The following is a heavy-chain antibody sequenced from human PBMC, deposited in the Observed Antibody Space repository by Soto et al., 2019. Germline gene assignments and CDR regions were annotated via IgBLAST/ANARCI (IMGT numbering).Heavy chain of an antibody. D-gene: IGHD6-6*01. CDR3: AREYRTSSQFDY. CDR2: ITGSGGST. J-gene: IGHJ4*02. V-gene: IGHV3-23*01. CDR1: GFTFGTYA. Sequence: PGGSLRLSCTASGFTFGTYAMSWVRQAPGKGLEWVSGITGSGGSTDYADSVRGRFTISRDTSRNTLYLEMSRLSVEDTAIYYSAREYRTSSQFDYWGQGTLVTVSS.